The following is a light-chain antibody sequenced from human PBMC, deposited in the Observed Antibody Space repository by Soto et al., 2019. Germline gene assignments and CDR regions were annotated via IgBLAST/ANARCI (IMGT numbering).Light chain of an antibody. Sequence: DIPMTQSPSTLSASVGDRVTITCRASQSISSWLAWYQQKPGKAPKLLMYKASSLESGVPSRFSGSGSGTEFTLTISSLQPDDFAPYYCQQYNSYSRTFGQGTKVEIK. CDR1: QSISSW. J-gene: IGKJ1*01. CDR2: KAS. CDR3: QQYNSYSRT. V-gene: IGKV1-5*03.